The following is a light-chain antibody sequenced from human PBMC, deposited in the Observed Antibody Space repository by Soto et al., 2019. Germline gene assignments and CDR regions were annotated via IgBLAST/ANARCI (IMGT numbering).Light chain of an antibody. CDR3: QQSYSTPPIT. Sequence: DIQMTQSPSSLSASVGDRVTITCRASQSISNYLNWYQQKPGKAPKLXIYAASSLQSGVPSRFSGSGSGTDFTLTISSLQPEDFATYYCQQSYSTPPITFGQGTRLEI. J-gene: IGKJ5*01. CDR2: AAS. CDR1: QSISNY. V-gene: IGKV1-39*01.